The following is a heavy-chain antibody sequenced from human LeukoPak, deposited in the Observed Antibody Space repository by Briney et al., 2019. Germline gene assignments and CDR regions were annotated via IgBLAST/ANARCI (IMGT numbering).Heavy chain of an antibody. CDR1: KFTFMNYA. D-gene: IGHD3-10*01. J-gene: IGHJ4*02. CDR2: IGSAGGSI. Sequence: GGSLRLSCTASKFTFMNYAMHWVRQAPGKGLEWLSTIGSAGGSIFYADSVKGRFTISRDNSKSTLYLQMNSLRPEDTAIYYCAREGYYGSGSPPSLYFDYWGQGTLVTVSS. V-gene: IGHV3-23*01. CDR3: AREGYYGSGSPPSLYFDY.